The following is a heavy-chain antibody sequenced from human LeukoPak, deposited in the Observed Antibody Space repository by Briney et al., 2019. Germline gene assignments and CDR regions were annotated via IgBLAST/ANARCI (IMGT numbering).Heavy chain of an antibody. CDR1: GYTFTSYG. V-gene: IGHV1-18*01. Sequence: ASVKVSCKSSGYTFTSYGIIWVRQAPGQGLEWMGWISAYNGLTHYAQKLQGRVTMTTDTSTSTAYMELRSLRSDDAAVYYCARGSHIAAAGSQMDIWGKRTTVTVSS. D-gene: IGHD6-13*01. J-gene: IGHJ6*04. CDR2: ISAYNGLT. CDR3: ARGSHIAAAGSQMDI.